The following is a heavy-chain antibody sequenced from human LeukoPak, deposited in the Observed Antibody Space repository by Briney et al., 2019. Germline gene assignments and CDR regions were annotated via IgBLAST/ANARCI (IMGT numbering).Heavy chain of an antibody. V-gene: IGHV3-23*01. D-gene: IGHD6-19*01. CDR1: GFTFSSYA. CDR3: VKADSSGWYDEAGFDY. CDR2: ISGSGGST. Sequence: GGSLRLSCAASGFTFSSYAMSWVRQAPGNGLEWVSAISGSGGSTYYADSVKGRFIISRDNSKSTLYLQMNSLRAEDTAVYYCVKADSSGWYDEAGFDYWGQGTLVTVSS. J-gene: IGHJ4*02.